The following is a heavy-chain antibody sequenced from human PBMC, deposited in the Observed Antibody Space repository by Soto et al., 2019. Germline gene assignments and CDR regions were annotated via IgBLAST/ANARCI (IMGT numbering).Heavy chain of an antibody. CDR3: ARDLGTTATFDY. Sequence: GGSLRLSCAASGFTFSSYEMNWVRQAPGKGLEWVSYISSSGSTIYYADSVKGRFTISRDNAKNSLYLQMNSLRAEDTAVYYCARDLGTTATFDYWGQGTLVTVSS. CDR1: GFTFSSYE. V-gene: IGHV3-48*03. CDR2: ISSSGSTI. D-gene: IGHD4-17*01. J-gene: IGHJ4*02.